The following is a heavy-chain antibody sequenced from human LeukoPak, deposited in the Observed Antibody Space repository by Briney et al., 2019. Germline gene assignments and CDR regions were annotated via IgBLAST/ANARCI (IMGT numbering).Heavy chain of an antibody. CDR2: ISSSGSAI. CDR3: ARDQPSYYYDSSGYYSDY. CDR1: GFTFSSYE. V-gene: IGHV3-48*03. D-gene: IGHD3-22*01. Sequence: PGGSLRLSCAASGFTFSSYEMNWVRQAPGKGLEWVSYISSSGSAIYYADSVKGRFTISRDNAKNTLYLQMNSLRAEDTALYYCARDQPSYYYDSSGYYSDYWGQGTLVTVSS. J-gene: IGHJ4*02.